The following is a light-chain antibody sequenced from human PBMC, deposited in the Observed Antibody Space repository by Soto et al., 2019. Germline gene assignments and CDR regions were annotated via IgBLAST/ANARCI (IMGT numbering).Light chain of an antibody. CDR3: QQYGSSPT. V-gene: IGKV3-20*01. CDR1: QSVSSSY. CDR2: DAS. Sequence: EIVLTQSPGTLSLSPGERATLSCRSSQSVSSSYLAWYQQKPGQAPRLLIYDASSRATGIPDRFSGSGSRTDFTRTSSRLEPEDYAVYYRQQYGSSPTCGQGTNVEIK. J-gene: IGKJ1*01.